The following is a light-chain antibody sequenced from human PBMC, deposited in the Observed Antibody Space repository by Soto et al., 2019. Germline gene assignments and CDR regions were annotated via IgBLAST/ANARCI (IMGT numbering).Light chain of an antibody. CDR3: QQAYSGPQT. J-gene: IGKJ2*01. CDR1: QSISIY. CDR2: ATP. V-gene: IGKV1-39*01. Sequence: DIQMTQSPSSLSASVGDRVTITCRASQSISIYANWYQQKAGKAPKLLIYATPTLQSGSPSRFSGSGSGTDFTLTISSLQPEDFAIYYCQQAYSGPQTFGQGTRL.